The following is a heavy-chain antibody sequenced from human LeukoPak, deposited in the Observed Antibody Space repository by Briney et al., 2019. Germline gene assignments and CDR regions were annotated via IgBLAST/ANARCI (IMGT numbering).Heavy chain of an antibody. CDR1: GYTLTELS. J-gene: IGHJ4*02. CDR2: FDPEDGET. CDR3: ATDFPALGGADNYDYVWGSYRSMYY. V-gene: IGHV1-24*01. Sequence: ASVKVSCKVSGYTLTELSMHWVRQAPGKGLERRGGFDPEDGETIYAQKFQGRVTMTEDTSTDTAYMELRSLRSEDTAVYYCATDFPALGGADNYDYVWGSYRSMYYWGQGTLVTVSS. D-gene: IGHD3-16*02.